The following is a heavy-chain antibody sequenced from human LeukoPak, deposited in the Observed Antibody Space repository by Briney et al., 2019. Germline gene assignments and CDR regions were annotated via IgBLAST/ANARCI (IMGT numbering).Heavy chain of an antibody. V-gene: IGHV3-74*01. CDR1: GFTFSTYW. D-gene: IGHD3-9*01. Sequence: PGGSPRLSCAASGFTFSTYWIHWVRQAPGKGLVWVSHINGDGSSTSYADSVKGRFAISRNNAKNTLYLQMNSLRAEDTAVYYCARTMTGAFFDYWGQGALVTVSS. J-gene: IGHJ4*02. CDR3: ARTMTGAFFDY. CDR2: INGDGSST.